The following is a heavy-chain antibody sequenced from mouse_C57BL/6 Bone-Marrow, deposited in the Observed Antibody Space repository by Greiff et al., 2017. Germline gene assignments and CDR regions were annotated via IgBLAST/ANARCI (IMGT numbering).Heavy chain of an antibody. CDR1: GYTFTSDD. J-gene: IGHJ1*03. D-gene: IGHD1-1*01. V-gene: IGHV1-85*01. Sequence: QVQLKQSGPELGKPGAAVKLSCKASGYTFTSDDRNWVKQRPGQGLEWIGWMYPRDGRTKCNEKFKGKATLTVDTSSSTAYMELHSLTSEDSAVYFCARLECDGSGGDWYFDVWGTGTTVTVSS. CDR2: MYPRDGRT. CDR3: ARLECDGSGGDWYFDV.